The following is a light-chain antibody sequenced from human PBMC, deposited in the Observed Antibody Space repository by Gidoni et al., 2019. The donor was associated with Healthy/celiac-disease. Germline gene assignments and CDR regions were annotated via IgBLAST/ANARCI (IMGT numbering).Light chain of an antibody. CDR1: SSNIGSNT. CDR2: SNN. J-gene: IGLJ3*02. V-gene: IGLV1-44*01. Sequence: QSLLTQPPSASGTPGQRVTISCSFSSNIGSNTVNWYQQLPGTAPKLLIYSNNQRPSGVPDRFSGSKSGTSASLAISGLQSEDEADYYCAAWDDSLNGPVFGGGTKLTVL. CDR3: AAWDDSLNGPV.